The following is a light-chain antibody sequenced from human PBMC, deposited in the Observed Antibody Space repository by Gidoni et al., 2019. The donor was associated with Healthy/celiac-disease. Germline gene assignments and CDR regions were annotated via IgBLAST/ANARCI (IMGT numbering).Light chain of an antibody. CDR2: KAS. CDR1: QSISCW. Sequence: DTQMTQSPSTLSASVGDRVTITCRASQSISCWLAWYQQKPGKVPKLLIYKASSLESGVPSRFSGIGSGTEFTLTISSLQPDDFATYYCQRYNSYFTFGPGTKVDIK. V-gene: IGKV1-5*03. CDR3: QRYNSYFT. J-gene: IGKJ3*01.